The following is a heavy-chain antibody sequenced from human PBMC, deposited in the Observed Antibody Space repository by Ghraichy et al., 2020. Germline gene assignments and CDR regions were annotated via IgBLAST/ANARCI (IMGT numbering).Heavy chain of an antibody. Sequence: RAPGGGLGWGANINQDGTGKYYVESVKGRFTISRDNAKNSVYLQMNSLRAEDTAVYYCGRSMDYWGQGTLVTVSS. D-gene: IGHD2-2*03. V-gene: IGHV3-7*03. CDR2: INQDGTGK. J-gene: IGHJ4*02. CDR3: GRSMDY.